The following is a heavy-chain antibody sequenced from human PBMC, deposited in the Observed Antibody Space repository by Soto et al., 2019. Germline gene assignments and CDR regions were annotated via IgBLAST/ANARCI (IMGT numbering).Heavy chain of an antibody. Sequence: ASVKVSCKASGFTFSNYGFSWVRRAPGQGLEWLGWISAHNGNTHYAQKVQGRVIMTTDTPTSTAYMELRSLRSDDTAVYYCARDPLAAWSHRRTSAFDYWGRGTLVTVSS. V-gene: IGHV1-18*04. CDR2: ISAHNGNT. D-gene: IGHD2-15*01. CDR1: GFTFSNYG. J-gene: IGHJ4*02. CDR3: ARDPLAAWSHRRTSAFDY.